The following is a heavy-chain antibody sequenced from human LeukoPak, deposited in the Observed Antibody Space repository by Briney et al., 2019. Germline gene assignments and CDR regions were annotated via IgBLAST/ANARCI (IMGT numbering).Heavy chain of an antibody. J-gene: IGHJ4*02. CDR1: GFTLSSYG. CDR3: ASTSGWYEPIDY. Sequence: GGSLRHSCAASGFTLSSYGMHWLRQAPGKGLEWVAVIWYDGSNKYYADPVKGRFTISRDNSKNTLYLLMNSLRAEDTAVYYCASTSGWYEPIDYWGQGTLVTVSS. CDR2: IWYDGSNK. V-gene: IGHV3-33*01. D-gene: IGHD6-19*01.